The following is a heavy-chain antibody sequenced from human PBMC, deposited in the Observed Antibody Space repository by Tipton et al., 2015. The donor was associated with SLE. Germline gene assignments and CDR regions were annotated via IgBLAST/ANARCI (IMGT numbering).Heavy chain of an antibody. D-gene: IGHD6-13*01. Sequence: SLRLSCAASGFTFRNAWMNWVRQAPGKGLEWVGRIKSKTDGGTTDYAAPVKGRITISRDDSKNTLYLQMNSLKTDDTAVYFCTTAASTWYRALDIWGQGTMGSVSS. CDR1: GFTFRNAW. J-gene: IGHJ3*02. V-gene: IGHV3-15*01. CDR2: IKSKTDGGTT. CDR3: TTAASTWYRALDI.